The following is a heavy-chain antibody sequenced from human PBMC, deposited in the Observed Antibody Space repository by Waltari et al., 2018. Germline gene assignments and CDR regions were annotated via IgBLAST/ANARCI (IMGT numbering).Heavy chain of an antibody. CDR3: ARRGVRPFDI. V-gene: IGHV4-39*07. CDR2: RYYSGGT. J-gene: IGHJ3*02. D-gene: IGHD1-1*01. Sequence: QLQLQESGPGLVKPSETLSLTCTVSGGSISSSGYYWGWISQPPGKRPAGSGSRYYSGGTYYNPSLKSRVTISVDTTKNQFSLKLSSVTAADTAVYYCARRGVRPFDIWGQGTMVTVSS. CDR1: GGSISSSGYY.